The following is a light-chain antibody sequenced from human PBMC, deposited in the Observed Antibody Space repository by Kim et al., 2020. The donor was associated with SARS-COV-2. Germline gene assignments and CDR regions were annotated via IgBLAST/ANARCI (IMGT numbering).Light chain of an antibody. CDR2: DVS. CDR1: SSDVGGYNY. CDR3: CSYEGSYTVV. Sequence: GQSVTVSCTGTSSDVGGYNYVSWYQEHPGKAPKLIIYDVSKRPSGVPDRFSGSKSGNTASLTISGLQAEDEADYYCCSYEGSYTVVFGTGTKVTVL. V-gene: IGLV2-11*01. J-gene: IGLJ1*01.